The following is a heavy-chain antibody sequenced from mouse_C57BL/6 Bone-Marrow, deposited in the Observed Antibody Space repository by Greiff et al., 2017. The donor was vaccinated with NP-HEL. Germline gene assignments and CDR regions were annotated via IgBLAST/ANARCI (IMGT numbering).Heavy chain of an antibody. J-gene: IGHJ1*03. CDR2: IDPSDSYT. Sequence: PPGAELVRPGTSVKLSCKASGYTFTSYWMHWVKQRPGQGLEWIGVIDPSDSYTNYNQKFKGKATLTVDTSSSTAYMQLSSLTSEDSAVYYCARSPNWVYWYFDVWGTGTTVTVSS. CDR1: GYTFTSYW. D-gene: IGHD4-1*02. CDR3: ARSPNWVYWYFDV. V-gene: IGHV1-59*01.